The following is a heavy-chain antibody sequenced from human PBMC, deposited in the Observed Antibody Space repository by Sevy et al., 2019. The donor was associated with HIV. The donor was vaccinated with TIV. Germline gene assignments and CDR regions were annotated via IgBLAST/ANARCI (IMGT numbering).Heavy chain of an antibody. CDR2: IRQDGNEL. Sequence: GGSLRLSCAASGFTISSYWVTWVRQAPGQGLEWVANIRQDGNELYYADSVKGRFTISRDNAKESLFLQMTNLRVEDTAIYYCARRYFDLWGQGTLVTVSS. CDR3: ARRYFDL. V-gene: IGHV3-7*01. J-gene: IGHJ4*02. CDR1: GFTISSYW.